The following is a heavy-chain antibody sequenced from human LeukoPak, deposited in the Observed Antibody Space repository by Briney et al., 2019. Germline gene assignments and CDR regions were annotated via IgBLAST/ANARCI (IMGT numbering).Heavy chain of an antibody. CDR3: ASLRGYSYGLFYYYMDV. V-gene: IGHV3-33*01. CDR1: GFTFSSYG. CDR2: IWYDGSNK. Sequence: QSGGSLRLSCAASGFTFSSYGMHWVRQAPGKGLEWVAVIWYDGSNKYYADSVKGRFTISRDNSKNTLYLQMNSLRAKDTAVYYCASLRGYSYGLFYYYMDVWGKGTTVTVSS. D-gene: IGHD5-18*01. J-gene: IGHJ6*03.